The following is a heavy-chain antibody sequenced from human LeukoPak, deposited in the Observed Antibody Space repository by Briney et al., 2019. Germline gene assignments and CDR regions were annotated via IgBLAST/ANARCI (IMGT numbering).Heavy chain of an antibody. CDR1: GGSISSNSYY. Sequence: SETLSLSCTVSGGSISSNSYYWGWIRQPPGKGLDWIGSIYSSGSTYYNLSLKSRVTISVDTSKNQFSLRLSSVIAADTAVYYCANYYDSSGKYYFDYWGQGTLVTVSS. D-gene: IGHD3-22*01. CDR3: ANYYDSSGKYYFDY. CDR2: IYSSGST. V-gene: IGHV4-39*01. J-gene: IGHJ4*02.